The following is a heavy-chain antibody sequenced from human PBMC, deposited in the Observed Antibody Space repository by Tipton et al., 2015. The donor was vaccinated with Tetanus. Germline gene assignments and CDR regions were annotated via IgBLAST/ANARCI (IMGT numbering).Heavy chain of an antibody. D-gene: IGHD6-13*01. Sequence: SGGSITSDNHYWSWIRQPPGKGLEWIGYIYHSGSTYYNASLKSRLDISLDTSKNQFSLQLTSVTAADTAVYFCAGVTAQRTELYFDHWGQGTLVTVSS. CDR1: GGSITSDNHY. V-gene: IGHV4-31*02. CDR2: IYHSGST. CDR3: AGVTAQRTELYFDH. J-gene: IGHJ4*02.